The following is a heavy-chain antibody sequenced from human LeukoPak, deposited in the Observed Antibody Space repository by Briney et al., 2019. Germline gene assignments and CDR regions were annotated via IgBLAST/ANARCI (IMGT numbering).Heavy chain of an antibody. D-gene: IGHD6-13*01. CDR1: GYSISSGYY. J-gene: IGHJ5*02. CDR2: IYHSGST. CDR3: AREAYSHQTENWFDP. V-gene: IGHV4-38-2*02. Sequence: PSETLSLTCTVSGYSISSGYYWGWIRQPPGKGLEWIGSIYHSGSTYYNPSLKSRVTISVDTSKNQFSLKLSSVTAADTAVYYCAREAYSHQTENWFDPWGQGTLVTVSS.